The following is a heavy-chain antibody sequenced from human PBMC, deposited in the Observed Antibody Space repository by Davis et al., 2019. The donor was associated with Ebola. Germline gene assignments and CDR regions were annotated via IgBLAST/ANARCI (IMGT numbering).Heavy chain of an antibody. J-gene: IGHJ4*02. Sequence: GESLKISCAASGFTFSTYAMHWVRQAPGKGLEWEAVISYDGSNEYYADSVKGRFTISRDNSKNTLYLQMNSLRVEDTAVYYCARDLGPWELGGKLGYWGQGTLVTVSS. CDR3: ARDLGPWELGGKLGY. CDR1: GFTFSTYA. V-gene: IGHV3-30-3*01. CDR2: ISYDGSNE. D-gene: IGHD1-26*01.